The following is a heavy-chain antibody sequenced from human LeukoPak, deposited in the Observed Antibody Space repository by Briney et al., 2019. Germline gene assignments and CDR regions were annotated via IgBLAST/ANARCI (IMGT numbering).Heavy chain of an antibody. Sequence: GASVKVSCKASGYSFTSYYMHWVRQAPGQGLEWMGVIDPSGGSTNYAQKLQGRVTMTTDTSTSTAYMELRSLRSDDTAVYYCARDQAGEYDAFDIWGQGTMVTVSS. D-gene: IGHD7-27*01. CDR1: GYSFTSYY. CDR2: IDPSGGST. V-gene: IGHV1-46*01. J-gene: IGHJ3*02. CDR3: ARDQAGEYDAFDI.